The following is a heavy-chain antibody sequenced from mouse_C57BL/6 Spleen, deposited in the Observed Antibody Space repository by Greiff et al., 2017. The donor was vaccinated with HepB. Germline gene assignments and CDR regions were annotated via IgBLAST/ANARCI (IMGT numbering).Heavy chain of an antibody. CDR3: ARSDYDGYYEGYFDV. J-gene: IGHJ1*03. CDR2: ISYDGSN. V-gene: IGHV3-6*01. CDR1: GYSITSGYY. Sequence: EVKLMESGPGLVKPSQSLSLTCSVTGYSITSGYYWNWIRQFPGNKLEWMGYISYDGSNNYNPSLKNRISITRDTSKNQFFLKLNSVTTEDTATYYCARSDYDGYYEGYFDVWGTGTTVTVSS. D-gene: IGHD2-3*01.